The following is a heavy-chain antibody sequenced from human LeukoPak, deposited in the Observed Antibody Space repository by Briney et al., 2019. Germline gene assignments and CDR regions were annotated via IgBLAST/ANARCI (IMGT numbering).Heavy chain of an antibody. J-gene: IGHJ4*02. Sequence: SETLSLTCSVSGDSIYSYYWIWIRQPPGKGLEWIGHVYSSGNTNYNPSLRSRVTISVDTSKNQFSLRLSSVTAADTAVYYCARVTGYVMEDYFDYWGQGTLVTVSS. CDR2: VYSSGNT. V-gene: IGHV4-59*01. CDR1: GDSIYSYY. D-gene: IGHD2-8*01. CDR3: ARVTGYVMEDYFDY.